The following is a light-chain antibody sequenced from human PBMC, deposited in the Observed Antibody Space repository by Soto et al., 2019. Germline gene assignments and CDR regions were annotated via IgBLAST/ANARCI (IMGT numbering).Light chain of an antibody. V-gene: IGLV1-40*01. CDR3: QSYDSSLSGLIYV. CDR1: SSNIGAGYD. J-gene: IGLJ1*01. Sequence: QSVLTQPPSVSGAPGQRVTISCTGSSSNIGAGYDVHWYQQLPGTAPKLLIYGNSNRPSGVPDRFSGSKSGTSASLAITGLQAEDEADYYCQSYDSSLSGLIYVLGTGTKVTVL. CDR2: GNS.